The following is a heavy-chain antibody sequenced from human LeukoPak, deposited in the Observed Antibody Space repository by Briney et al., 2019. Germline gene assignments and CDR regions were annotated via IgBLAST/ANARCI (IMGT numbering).Heavy chain of an antibody. Sequence: GGSLRLSCAASGFTFSSYAMSWVRRAPGKGLEWVSAISGSGGSTYYADSVKGRFTISRDNSKNTLYLQMNSLRAEDTAVYYCAKDEGWDYYDFWSGYSFDYWGQGTLVTVSS. D-gene: IGHD3-3*01. V-gene: IGHV3-23*01. CDR2: ISGSGGST. J-gene: IGHJ4*02. CDR3: AKDEGWDYYDFWSGYSFDY. CDR1: GFTFSSYA.